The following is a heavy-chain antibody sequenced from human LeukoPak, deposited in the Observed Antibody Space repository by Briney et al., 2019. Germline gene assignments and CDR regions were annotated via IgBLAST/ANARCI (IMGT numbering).Heavy chain of an antibody. CDR2: ISGSGGST. Sequence: GGSLRLSCAASGFTFSSYAMSWVRQAPGKGLEWVSAISGSGGSTYYADSVKGRFTISRDNSKNTLYLQMNSLRAEYTAVYYCAKEGRWGITMIVVVTPYWGQGTLVTVSS. D-gene: IGHD3-22*01. V-gene: IGHV3-23*01. J-gene: IGHJ4*02. CDR1: GFTFSSYA. CDR3: AKEGRWGITMIVVVTPY.